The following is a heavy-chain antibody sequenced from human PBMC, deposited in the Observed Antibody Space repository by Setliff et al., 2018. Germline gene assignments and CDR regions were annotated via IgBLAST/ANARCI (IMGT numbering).Heavy chain of an antibody. CDR1: GGSISSSSYQ. V-gene: IGHV4-39*01. D-gene: IGHD2-15*01. CDR3: VRPGGTTVVARHFDY. J-gene: IGHJ4*01. CDR2: IYYSGTA. Sequence: SETLSLTCTVSGGSISSSSYQWGWVRQTPGKGLEWIGSIYYSGTAYYNPSLKSRVTISVDTSKNQFSLQVTSVTATDTAVYYCVRPGGTTVVARHFDYWGSGILVTVSS.